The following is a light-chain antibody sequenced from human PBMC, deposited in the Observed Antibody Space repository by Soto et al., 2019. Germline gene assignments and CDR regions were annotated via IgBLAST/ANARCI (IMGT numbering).Light chain of an antibody. CDR2: GAS. CDR3: QQFYNWPRT. J-gene: IGKJ1*01. Sequence: EILMTQSPGTLSVSPGERATLSCRASQSVSSNLAWYQQKPGQAPRLLIYGASTRATGIPARFSGSGSETEFTLTISSLQSEDFAVYYCQQFYNWPRTFGQGTKVDIK. V-gene: IGKV3-15*01. CDR1: QSVSSN.